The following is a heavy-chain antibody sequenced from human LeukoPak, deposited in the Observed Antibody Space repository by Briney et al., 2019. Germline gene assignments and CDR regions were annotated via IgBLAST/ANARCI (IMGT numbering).Heavy chain of an antibody. D-gene: IGHD2-15*01. J-gene: IGHJ4*02. CDR1: GGSISGYY. CDR2: IYYRGST. CDR3: ARAYCSGGSCFSRGNFDY. V-gene: IGHV4-59*08. Sequence: SETLSLTCTASGGSISGYYWSWIRRPPGKGLEWIGYIYYRGSTSYNPSLKSRVTMSLDSSKNQLSLKMSSVTAADTAVYFCARAYCSGGSCFSRGNFDYWGQGTLVTVSS.